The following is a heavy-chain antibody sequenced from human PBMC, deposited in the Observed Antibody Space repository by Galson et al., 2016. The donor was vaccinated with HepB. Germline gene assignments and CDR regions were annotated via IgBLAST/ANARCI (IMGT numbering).Heavy chain of an antibody. D-gene: IGHD6-13*01. Sequence: PALVKPTQTLTLTCTFSGFSLSTSGVGVGWIRQPPGRALEWLALIYWDDDKFYSPSLKSRLSITKDTSNNQVVLTMINMDPVDTATYYCAHRPHITAAGMFAYWGQGTLVTVSS. V-gene: IGHV2-5*02. CDR1: GFSLSTSGVG. J-gene: IGHJ4*02. CDR2: IYWDDDK. CDR3: AHRPHITAAGMFAY.